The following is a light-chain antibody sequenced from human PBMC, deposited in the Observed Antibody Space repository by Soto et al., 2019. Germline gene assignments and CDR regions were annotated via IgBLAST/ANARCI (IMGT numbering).Light chain of an antibody. CDR1: QSVSSSY. CDR3: QRYGSSPPLT. CDR2: GAS. V-gene: IGKV3-20*01. Sequence: EIVLTQSPGTLSLSPGERATLSCRASQSVSSSYLAWYQQKPGQAPRLLIYGASSRDTGIPDRFSGSGSGTDFTLTISRLELQDFAVYYCQRYGSSPPLTFGVGTKVEIK. J-gene: IGKJ4*01.